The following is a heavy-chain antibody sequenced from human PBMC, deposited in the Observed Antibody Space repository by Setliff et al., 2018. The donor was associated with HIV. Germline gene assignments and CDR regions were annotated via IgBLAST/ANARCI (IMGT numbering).Heavy chain of an antibody. D-gene: IGHD3-22*01. CDR1: GYSFTNYY. Sequence: ASVKVSCKASGYSFTNYYMSWVRQAPGQGLEWMGIINPSGGGTTYAQKFQGRVTMTRDTSTDTLYMDLSSLTSEDTAVYYCVRGMTSYDSSGYSIPYYFDYWGQGTLVTVSS. CDR2: INPSGGGT. CDR3: VRGMTSYDSSGYSIPYYFDY. V-gene: IGHV1-46*01. J-gene: IGHJ4*02.